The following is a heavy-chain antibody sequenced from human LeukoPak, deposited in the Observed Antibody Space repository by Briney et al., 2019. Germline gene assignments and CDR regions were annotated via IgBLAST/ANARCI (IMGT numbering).Heavy chain of an antibody. V-gene: IGHV3-23*01. CDR1: GFTFSTYA. Sequence: PGGSLRLSCAASGFTFSTYAMSWLRQAPGQGLEWVSSISGDGGSTYYAESVKGRFTISRDNSKNTLYLQMNSLRAEDTAVYYCAKRPDCSTTNCFRFEYWGQGTLVTVSS. CDR2: ISGDGGST. J-gene: IGHJ4*02. D-gene: IGHD2-2*01. CDR3: AKRPDCSTTNCFRFEY.